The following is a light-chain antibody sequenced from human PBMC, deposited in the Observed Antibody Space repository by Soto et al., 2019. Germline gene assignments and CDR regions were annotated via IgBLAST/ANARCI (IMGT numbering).Light chain of an antibody. CDR2: DSS. Sequence: EIVLTQSPATLSSSPGERATLSCRASQTVFSRLAWYHHKPGQAPRLLLYDSSNRATGIPARFSGSGSGTEFTLTISSLGHHDFAVYYCQQYHNWPPWTFGQGTKVEIK. CDR1: QTVFSR. J-gene: IGKJ1*01. CDR3: QQYHNWPPWT. V-gene: IGKV3-11*01.